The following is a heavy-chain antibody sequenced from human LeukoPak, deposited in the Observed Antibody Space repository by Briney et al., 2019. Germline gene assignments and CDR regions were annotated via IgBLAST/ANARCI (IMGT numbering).Heavy chain of an antibody. CDR3: AGYSYGPSDLSDY. D-gene: IGHD5-18*01. CDR1: GGSISSYY. Sequence: SETLSLTCTVSGGSISSYYWSWIRQPPGKGLEWIGYIYYSGSTNYNPSLKSRVTISVDTSKNQFSLKLSSVTAADTAVYYCAGYSYGPSDLSDYWGQGTLVTVSS. V-gene: IGHV4-59*08. J-gene: IGHJ4*02. CDR2: IYYSGST.